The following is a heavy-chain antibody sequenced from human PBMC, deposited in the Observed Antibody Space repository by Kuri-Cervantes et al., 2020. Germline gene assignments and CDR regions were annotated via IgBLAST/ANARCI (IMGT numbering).Heavy chain of an antibody. J-gene: IGHJ4*02. CDR2: IYHSGST. V-gene: IGHV4-4*02. CDR1: GGSISSSNW. CDR3: ARGLDHDIFHYFDY. Sequence: SETLSLTCTVSGGSISSSNWWSWVRQPPGKGLEWIGEIYHSGSTNYNPSLKSRVTISVDKSKNQFSLKLSSVTAADTAVYYRARGLDHDIFHYFDYWGQGTLVTVSS. D-gene: IGHD3-9*01.